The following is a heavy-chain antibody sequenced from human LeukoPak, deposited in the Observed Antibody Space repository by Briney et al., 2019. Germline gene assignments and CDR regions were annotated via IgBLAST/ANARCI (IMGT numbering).Heavy chain of an antibody. D-gene: IGHD3-10*01. CDR2: ISDSGGRT. J-gene: IGHJ4*02. V-gene: IGHV3-23*01. CDR1: GITLSNYG. CDR3: AKRGVVIRVILVGFHKEAYYFDS. Sequence: PGGSLRLSCAVSGITLSNYGMSWVRQAPGKGLEWVAGISDSGGRTNYADSVKGRFTISRDNPKNTLYLQVNSLRAEDTAVYFCAKRGVVIRVILVGFHKEAYYFDSWGQEALVSVSS.